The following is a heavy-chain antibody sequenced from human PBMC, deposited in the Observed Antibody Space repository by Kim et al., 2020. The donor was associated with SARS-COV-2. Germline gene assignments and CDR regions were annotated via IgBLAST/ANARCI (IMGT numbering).Heavy chain of an antibody. V-gene: IGHV6-1*01. Sequence: SQTLSLTCAISGDSVSSETSSWNWIRQSPSRGLEWLGRTYYRSKWYNDYAVSVRSRISVDSDTSLNQVSLQLHSVTPDDTAVYFCVRGVRHVGYNWPDPW. CDR3: VRGVRHVGYNWPDP. CDR2: TYYRSKWYN. D-gene: IGHD1-26*01. J-gene: IGHJ5*02. CDR1: GDSVSSETSS.